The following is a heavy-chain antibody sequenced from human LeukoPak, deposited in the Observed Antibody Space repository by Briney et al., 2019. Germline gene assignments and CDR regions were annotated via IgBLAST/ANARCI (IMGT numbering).Heavy chain of an antibody. CDR2: ISYDGSNK. J-gene: IGHJ6*02. CDR3: ARDDEYCSSTSCYWDYYYYGMDV. V-gene: IGHV3-30-3*01. CDR1: GFTLSSYA. D-gene: IGHD2-2*01. Sequence: GGSLRLSCAASGFTLSSYAMHWVRQAPGKGLEWVAVISYDGSNKYYADSVKGRFTISRDNSKNTLYLQMNSLRAEDTAVYYCARDDEYCSSTSCYWDYYYYGMDVWGQGTTVTVSS.